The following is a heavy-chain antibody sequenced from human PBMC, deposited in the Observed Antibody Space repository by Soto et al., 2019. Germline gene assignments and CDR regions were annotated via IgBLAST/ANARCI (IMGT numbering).Heavy chain of an antibody. J-gene: IGHJ5*02. D-gene: IGHD2-21*02. CDR2: ISGSGFST. Sequence: EVQLLESGGGLVQPGGSLRLSCTAAGFTFNSYAMSWVRQAPGKGLEWVSSISGSGFSTDYADSVKGRFIISRDNSKNTLYLQMNSLRVEDTAVYYCAKDRFHVVVTATVFDPWGQGTLVTVSP. CDR1: GFTFNSYA. CDR3: AKDRFHVVVTATVFDP. V-gene: IGHV3-23*01.